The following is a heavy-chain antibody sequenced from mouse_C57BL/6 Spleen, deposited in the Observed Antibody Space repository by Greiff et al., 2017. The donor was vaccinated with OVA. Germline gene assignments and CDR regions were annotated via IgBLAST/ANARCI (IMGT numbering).Heavy chain of an antibody. CDR2: INPSSGTT. CDR1: GYTFTSYW. Sequence: VQLQQSGAELAKPGASVKLSCKASGYTFTSYWMHWVKQRPGQGLEWIGYINPSSGTTKYNQKFKDKATLTADKSTSTGYMQLSSLTYEDSAVYYCARDYDYWYFDVWGTGTTVTVSS. CDR3: ARDYDYWYFDV. D-gene: IGHD2-4*01. V-gene: IGHV1-7*01. J-gene: IGHJ1*03.